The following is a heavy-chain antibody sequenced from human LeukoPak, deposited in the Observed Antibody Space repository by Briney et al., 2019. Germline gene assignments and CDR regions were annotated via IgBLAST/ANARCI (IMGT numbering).Heavy chain of an antibody. Sequence: GGSPRLSCAASGFTVSSYAMTWVRQAPGKGLEWVSAIGYSAGDTYYADSVKGRFTISRDNSMNTLYLQMSSLRADDTALYYCAKDDDGHHHGVDHWGQGTLVTVSS. D-gene: IGHD4-17*01. V-gene: IGHV3-23*01. CDR1: GFTVSSYA. CDR3: AKDDDGHHHGVDH. J-gene: IGHJ4*02. CDR2: IGYSAGDT.